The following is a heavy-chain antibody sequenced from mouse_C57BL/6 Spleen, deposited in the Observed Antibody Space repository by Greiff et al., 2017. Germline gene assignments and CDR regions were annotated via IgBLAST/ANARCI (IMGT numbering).Heavy chain of an antibody. Sequence: QVQLQQPGAELVRPGTSVKLSCKASGYTFTSYWMHWVKQRPGQGLEWIGVIDPSDSYTNYNQKFKGKATLTVDTSSSTAYMQLSSLTSEDSAVXYCARGRRYFDYWGQGTTLTVSS. CDR1: GYTFTSYW. J-gene: IGHJ2*01. CDR2: IDPSDSYT. V-gene: IGHV1-59*01. CDR3: ARGRRYFDY.